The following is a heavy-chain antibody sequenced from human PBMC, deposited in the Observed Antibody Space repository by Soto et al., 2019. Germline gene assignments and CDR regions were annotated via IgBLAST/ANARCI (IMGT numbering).Heavy chain of an antibody. CDR1: VGPLSDYS. Sequence: PSETLSLTCGVYVGPLSDYSWNWIRQSPGKGLEWIGQLKNSGSAYYNPSLRSRVTISADTSKNQFSLKLTSMTAADTAVYYCARHNYGSGSTYFDYWGQGTLVTVSS. CDR2: LKNSGSA. V-gene: IGHV4-34*01. CDR3: ARHNYGSGSTYFDY. D-gene: IGHD3-10*01. J-gene: IGHJ4*02.